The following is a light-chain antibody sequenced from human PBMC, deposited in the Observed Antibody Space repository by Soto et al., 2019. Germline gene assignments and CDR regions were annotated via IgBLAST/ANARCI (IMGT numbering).Light chain of an antibody. CDR3: AAWDDSLDGLV. Sequence: QPVLTQSPSASGTPEQRVNISCSGSSSNIGSNVVNWYQQLPGTAPRLLIYSNDQRPSGVPDRFSGSKSGTSASLAISGLQSEDEADYYCAAWDDSLDGLVFGGGTKVTVL. V-gene: IGLV1-44*01. J-gene: IGLJ2*01. CDR2: SND. CDR1: SSNIGSNV.